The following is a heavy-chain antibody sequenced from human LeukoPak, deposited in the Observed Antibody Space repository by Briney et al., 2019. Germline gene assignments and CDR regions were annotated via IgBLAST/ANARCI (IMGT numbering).Heavy chain of an antibody. Sequence: ASVKVSCKASGYTFTGYYMHWVRQAPGQGLEWMGRVNPNSGGTNYAQRFQGRVTMTRDTSINTAYMELSSLRSGDTAVYYCAIIMLENAFGIWGQGTMVIVSS. CDR2: VNPNSGGT. D-gene: IGHD3-10*02. V-gene: IGHV1-2*06. CDR3: AIIMLENAFGI. J-gene: IGHJ3*02. CDR1: GYTFTGYY.